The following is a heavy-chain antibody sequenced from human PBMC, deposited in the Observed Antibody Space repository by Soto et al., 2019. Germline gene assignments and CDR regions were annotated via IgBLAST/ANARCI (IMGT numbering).Heavy chain of an antibody. CDR3: ARHRGPAPVY. V-gene: IGHV4-39*01. CDR2: LFYGGTT. J-gene: IGHJ4*02. Sequence: SETLSLTCPVSGCSISGYYWTWIRQPPGKGLEWVGSLFYGGTTDYNPSLKSRLTMSLDTSKNHFSLKLRSVTAADTAVYYCARHRGPAPVYWGQGTLVTVSS. D-gene: IGHD3-10*01. CDR1: GCSISGYY.